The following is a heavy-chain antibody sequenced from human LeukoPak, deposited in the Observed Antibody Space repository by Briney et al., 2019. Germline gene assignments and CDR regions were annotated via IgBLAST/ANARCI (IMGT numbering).Heavy chain of an antibody. CDR2: IYYSGST. V-gene: IGHV4-59*08. J-gene: IGHJ4*02. Sequence: PSETLSLTCTVSGGSTSSYYWSWIRQPPGEGLEWIGFIYYSGSTNQNPSLKSRVTMSVDTSKNQFFLRLSSVTAADTAVYYCASSSVMVTHSFAYWAREPWSPSPQ. D-gene: IGHD5-18*01. CDR1: GGSTSSYY. CDR3: ASSSVMVTHSFAY.